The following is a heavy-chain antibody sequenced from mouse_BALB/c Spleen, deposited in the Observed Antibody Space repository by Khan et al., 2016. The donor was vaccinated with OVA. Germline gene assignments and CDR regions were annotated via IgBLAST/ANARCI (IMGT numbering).Heavy chain of an antibody. J-gene: IGHJ3*01. CDR3: GRSDFTTATTFVY. V-gene: IGHV1-37*01. Sequence: VQLKQSGPELVKPGASVKISCKASGYSFTGYFMNWVKQSHGKSLEWIGRINPYNGDTFYNQKFKGKATLTVDKSSSTAHMEFVSLTSEDNAVXYYGRSDFTTATTFVYWGQGTLVTVSA. D-gene: IGHD1-2*01. CDR2: INPYNGDT. CDR1: GYSFTGYF.